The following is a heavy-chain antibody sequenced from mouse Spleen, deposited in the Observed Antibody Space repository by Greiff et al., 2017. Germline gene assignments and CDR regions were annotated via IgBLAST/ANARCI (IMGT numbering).Heavy chain of an antibody. CDR3: ARQVRQDFDY. J-gene: IGHJ2*01. Sequence: EVKVVESGGGLVKLGGSLKLSCAASGFTFSSYAMSWVRQTPEKRLEWVATISSGGGNTYYPDSVKGRFTISRDNAKNTLYLQMSSLKSEDTAMYYCARQVRQDFDYWGQGTTLTVSS. CDR2: ISSGGGNT. V-gene: IGHV5-9*04. CDR1: GFTFSSYA. D-gene: IGHD2-14*01.